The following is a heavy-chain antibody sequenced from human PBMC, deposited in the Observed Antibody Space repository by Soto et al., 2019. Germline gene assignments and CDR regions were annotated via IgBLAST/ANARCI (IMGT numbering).Heavy chain of an antibody. CDR3: ARGRTPNRPLFQGNIRYNWFDP. V-gene: IGHV4-34*01. J-gene: IGHJ5*02. CDR1: GGSFSGYY. Sequence: SETLSLTCAVYGGSFSGYYWSWIRQPPGKGLEWIGEINHSGSTNCNPSLKSRVTISVDTSKNQFSLKLSSVTAADTAVYYCARGRTPNRPLFQGNIRYNWFDPWGQGTLVTVSS. CDR2: INHSGST. D-gene: IGHD6-6*01.